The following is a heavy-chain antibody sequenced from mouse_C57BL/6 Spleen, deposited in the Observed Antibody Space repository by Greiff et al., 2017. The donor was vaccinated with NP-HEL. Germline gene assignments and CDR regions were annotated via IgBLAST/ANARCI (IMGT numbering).Heavy chain of an antibody. CDR3: ARSSYYDYDDGGPGFAY. CDR2: IWSGGST. D-gene: IGHD2-4*01. V-gene: IGHV2-2*01. J-gene: IGHJ3*01. Sequence: VQGVESGPGLVQPSQSLSITCTVSGFSLTSYGVHWVRQSPGKGLEWLGVIWSGGSTDYNAAFISRLSISKDNSKSQVFFKMNSLQADDTAIYYCARSSYYDYDDGGPGFAYWGQGTLVTVSA. CDR1: GFSLTSYG.